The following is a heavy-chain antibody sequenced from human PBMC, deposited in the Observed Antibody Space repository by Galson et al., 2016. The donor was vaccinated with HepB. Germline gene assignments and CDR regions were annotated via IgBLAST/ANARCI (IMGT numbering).Heavy chain of an antibody. Sequence: SCKASGYTFTSYNLNWVRQAPGQGLEWMGWINPNTGKPTYAQGFTGRFVFSLDTSVTTAYLDISSLKAEDTAVYFCARLAVSDAVGDDYFDSWGQGTLVTVSS. CDR1: GYTFTSYN. V-gene: IGHV7-4-1*02. D-gene: IGHD3-16*01. J-gene: IGHJ4*02. CDR2: INPNTGKP. CDR3: ARLAVSDAVGDDYFDS.